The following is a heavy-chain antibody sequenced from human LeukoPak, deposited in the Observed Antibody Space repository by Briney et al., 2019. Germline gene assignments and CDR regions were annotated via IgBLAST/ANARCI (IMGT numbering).Heavy chain of an antibody. V-gene: IGHV4-30-2*01. J-gene: IGHJ6*03. CDR3: ARGLNWNSYMDV. CDR1: GGSISSGGYY. D-gene: IGHD1-7*01. Sequence: PSETLSLTCTVSGGSISSGGYYWSWIRQPPGKGLEWIGYIYHSGSTYYNPSLKSRVTISVDRSKNQFSLKLGSVTAADTAVYYCARGLNWNSYMDVWGKGTTVTVSS. CDR2: IYHSGST.